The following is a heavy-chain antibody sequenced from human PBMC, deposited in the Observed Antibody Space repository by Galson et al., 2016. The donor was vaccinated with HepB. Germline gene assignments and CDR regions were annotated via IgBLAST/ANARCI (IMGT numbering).Heavy chain of an antibody. CDR1: GFTFSPYA. D-gene: IGHD3-3*01. V-gene: IGHV3-30*04. CDR3: ARGGGVRKLDPYYFDY. CDR2: ISFDGNNQ. Sequence: SLRLSCAASGFTFSPYAMHWVRQAPGKGLEWAAVISFDGNNQYYADSVKGRFTISRDNSKNTLYLQMNSLRPEDTAVSYCARGGGVRKLDPYYFDYWGQGALVTVSS. J-gene: IGHJ4*02.